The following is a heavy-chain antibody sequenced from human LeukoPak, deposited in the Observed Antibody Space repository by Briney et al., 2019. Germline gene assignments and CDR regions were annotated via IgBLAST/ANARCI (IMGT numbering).Heavy chain of an antibody. Sequence: PGGSLRLSCAASGFTVSSNYMSWVRQAPGKGLEWVSVIHSGGSTYYADSVKGRSTISRDNSKNTLYLQMNSLRAEDTAVYYCARDPARLFRWDYWGQGTLVTVSS. CDR1: GFTVSSNY. J-gene: IGHJ4*02. D-gene: IGHD5-24*01. V-gene: IGHV3-53*01. CDR3: ARDPARLFRWDY. CDR2: IHSGGST.